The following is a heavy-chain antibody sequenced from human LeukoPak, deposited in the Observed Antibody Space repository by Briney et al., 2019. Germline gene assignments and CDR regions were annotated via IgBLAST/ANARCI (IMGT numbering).Heavy chain of an antibody. CDR2: ISAYNGNT. CDR3: ARHPRAAYYYDSSGYRSHGAFDI. D-gene: IGHD3-22*01. J-gene: IGHJ3*02. Sequence: ASVKVSCKASGYTFTSYGISWVRQAPGQGLEWMGWISAYNGNTNYAQKLQGRVTMTTDTSTSTAYMELRSLRSDDTAVYYCARHPRAAYYYDSSGYRSHGAFDIWGQGTMVTVSS. V-gene: IGHV1-18*01. CDR1: GYTFTSYG.